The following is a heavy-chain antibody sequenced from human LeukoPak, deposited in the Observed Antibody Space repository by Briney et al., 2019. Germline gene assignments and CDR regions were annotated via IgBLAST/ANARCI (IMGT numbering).Heavy chain of an antibody. CDR2: ISSSSSYI. D-gene: IGHD3-3*01. Sequence: PGGSLRLSCAASGFTFSSYSMNWVRQAPGKGLEWVSSISSSSSYIYYADSVKDRFTISRDNAKNSLYLQMNSLRAEDTAVYYCARDPERFLEWLPMSLPPDVWGQGTTVTVSS. V-gene: IGHV3-21*01. CDR1: GFTFSSYS. J-gene: IGHJ6*02. CDR3: ARDPERFLEWLPMSLPPDV.